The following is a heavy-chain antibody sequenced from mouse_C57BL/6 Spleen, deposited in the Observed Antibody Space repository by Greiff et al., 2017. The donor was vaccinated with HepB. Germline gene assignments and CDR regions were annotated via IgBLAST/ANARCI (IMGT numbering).Heavy chain of an antibody. Sequence: VKLMESGAELVRPGASVKLSCKASGYTFTDYYINWVKQRPGQGLEWIARIYPGSGNTYYNEKFKGKATLTAEKSSSTAYMQLSSLTSEDSAVYFCARNLLGGFAYWGQGTLVTVSA. J-gene: IGHJ3*01. V-gene: IGHV1-76*01. CDR1: GYTFTDYY. CDR3: ARNLLGGFAY. D-gene: IGHD1-1*01. CDR2: IYPGSGNT.